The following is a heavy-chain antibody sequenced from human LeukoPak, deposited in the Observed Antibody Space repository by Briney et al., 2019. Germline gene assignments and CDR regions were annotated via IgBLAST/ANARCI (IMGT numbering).Heavy chain of an antibody. V-gene: IGHV3-48*04. CDR3: ATRQLVPYNFDY. CDR2: ISSSNDNI. CDR1: GFTFSSYG. J-gene: IGHJ4*02. D-gene: IGHD6-13*01. Sequence: PGGSLRLSCAASGFTFSSYGMHWVRQAPGEGLEWVSYISSSNDNIRYADSVKGRFTISRDNARNSLYLEMNSLRAEDTAVYYCATRQLVPYNFDYWGQGTLVTVSS.